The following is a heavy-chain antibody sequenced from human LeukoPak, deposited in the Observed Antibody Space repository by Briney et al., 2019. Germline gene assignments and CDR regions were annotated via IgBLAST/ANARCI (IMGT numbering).Heavy chain of an antibody. CDR1: GFTFSSNY. CDR3: ARSPPMSQFDY. CDR2: IYSGGST. Sequence: PGGSLRLSCAASGFTFSSNYMSWVRQAPGKGLEGVSVIYSGGSTYYPDSVTGRCTISRDNSKNTLYLQMNSLRAEDTAVYYCARSPPMSQFDYWGQGTLVTVSS. D-gene: IGHD3-22*01. J-gene: IGHJ4*02. V-gene: IGHV3-66*02.